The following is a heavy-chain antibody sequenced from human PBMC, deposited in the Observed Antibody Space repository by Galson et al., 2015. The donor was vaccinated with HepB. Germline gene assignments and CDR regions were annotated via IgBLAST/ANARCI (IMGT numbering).Heavy chain of an antibody. CDR3: AKDRPGGSYGALDY. Sequence: SLRLSCAASGFTFSSYGMHWVRQAPGKGLEWVAVISYDGSNKYYADSVKGRFTISRDNSKNTLYLQMNSLRAEDTAVYYCAKDRPGGSYGALDYWGQGTLVTVSS. CDR1: GFTFSSYG. V-gene: IGHV3-30*18. CDR2: ISYDGSNK. D-gene: IGHD1-26*01. J-gene: IGHJ4*02.